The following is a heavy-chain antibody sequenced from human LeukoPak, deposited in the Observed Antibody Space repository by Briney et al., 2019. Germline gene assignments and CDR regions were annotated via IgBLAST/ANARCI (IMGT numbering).Heavy chain of an antibody. CDR2: ISWISGSI. D-gene: IGHD3-10*01. V-gene: IGHV3-9*01. Sequence: GGSLRLSCAASGFTFDDYAMHWVRQAPGKGLEWVSGISWISGSIGYADSVKGRFTISRDNAKNSLYLQMNSLRAEDTALYYCAKTRGDDKSFDYWGQGTLVTVSS. CDR1: GFTFDDYA. CDR3: AKTRGDDKSFDY. J-gene: IGHJ4*02.